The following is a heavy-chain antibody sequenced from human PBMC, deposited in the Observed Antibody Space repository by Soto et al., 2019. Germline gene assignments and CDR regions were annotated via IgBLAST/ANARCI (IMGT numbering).Heavy chain of an antibody. D-gene: IGHD1-7*01. CDR1: GASISSSSYY. J-gene: IGHJ6*02. V-gene: IGHV4-39*01. CDR2: IYYSGST. Sequence: SETLSLTCTVTGASISSSSYYWGWIRQPPGKGLEWIGSIYYSGSTYYNPSLKSRVTISVDTSKNQFSLKLSSVTAADTALYYCARLNAGTTYYYYGMDVWGQGTTVT. CDR3: ARLNAGTTYYYYGMDV.